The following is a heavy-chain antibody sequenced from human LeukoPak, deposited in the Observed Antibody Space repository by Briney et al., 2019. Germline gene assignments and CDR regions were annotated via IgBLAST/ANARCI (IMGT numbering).Heavy chain of an antibody. Sequence: GGSLRLSCAASGLTFRNYGMHWGRQAPGKGLEWVAFIWYDGTNKYYVDSVKGRFTISRDNSKNTLYLQMSSLRVDDTAVYYCATDRSNSWVDYWGLGTLVTVAS. CDR3: ATDRSNSWVDY. V-gene: IGHV3-30*02. D-gene: IGHD6-19*01. CDR1: GLTFRNYG. J-gene: IGHJ4*02. CDR2: IWYDGTNK.